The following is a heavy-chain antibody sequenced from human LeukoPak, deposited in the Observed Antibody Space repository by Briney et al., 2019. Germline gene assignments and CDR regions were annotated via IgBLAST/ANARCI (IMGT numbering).Heavy chain of an antibody. V-gene: IGHV4-34*01. Sequence: SETLSLTCAVYGGSFSGYYWSWIRQPPGKGLEWIGEINHSGGTNYNPSLKSRVTISVDTSKNQFSLKLSSVTAADTAVHYCARGPWIPISQLWWYFQHWGQGTLVTVSS. CDR2: INHSGGT. D-gene: IGHD2-21*01. CDR3: ARGPWIPISQLWWYFQH. J-gene: IGHJ1*01. CDR1: GGSFSGYY.